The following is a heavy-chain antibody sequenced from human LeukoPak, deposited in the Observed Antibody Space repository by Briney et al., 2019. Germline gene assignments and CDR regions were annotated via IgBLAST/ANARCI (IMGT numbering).Heavy chain of an antibody. J-gene: IGHJ4*02. D-gene: IGHD2-15*01. Sequence: PGGSLRLSCAASGFTFSSYWMSWVRQAPGKGLEWVANIKQDGSVEYYVDSVKGRFTISRDNAKNSLYLQMNSLRAEDTAMYYCARGGCSGGSCYSRDYFDYWGQGTPVTVSS. CDR2: IKQDGSVE. CDR3: ARGGCSGGSCYSRDYFDY. V-gene: IGHV3-7*01. CDR1: GFTFSSYW.